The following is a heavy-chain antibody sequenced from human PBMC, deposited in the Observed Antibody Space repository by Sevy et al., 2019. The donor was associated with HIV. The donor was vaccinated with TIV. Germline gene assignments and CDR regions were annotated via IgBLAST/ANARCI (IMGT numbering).Heavy chain of an antibody. D-gene: IGHD3-10*01. J-gene: IGHJ4*02. CDR2: IWYDGSSK. Sequence: GGSLRLSCAASGFTFSSYGMHWVRQAPGKGLEWVAVIWYDGSSKYYADSVKGRFTITRDNSKNTLYLQMNGLRAEDTAVYYCAGDTLLPFTVTMVRGALSYYFDSWGQGTLVTVSS. CDR3: AGDTLLPFTVTMVRGALSYYFDS. V-gene: IGHV3-33*01. CDR1: GFTFSSYG.